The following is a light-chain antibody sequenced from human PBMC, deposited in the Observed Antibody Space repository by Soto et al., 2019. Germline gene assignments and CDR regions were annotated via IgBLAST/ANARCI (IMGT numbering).Light chain of an antibody. Sequence: EIVLTQSPGTLSLPPGERATLSCRTSQRVSSDFLAWYQQKAGQAPRLLIYGPSNRATGVPDRFIGGGSGTDFTLTISRLEPEDFAVYYCQQFGSAPRTFGQGTKVDIK. CDR2: GPS. CDR1: QRVSSDF. CDR3: QQFGSAPRT. V-gene: IGKV3-20*01. J-gene: IGKJ1*01.